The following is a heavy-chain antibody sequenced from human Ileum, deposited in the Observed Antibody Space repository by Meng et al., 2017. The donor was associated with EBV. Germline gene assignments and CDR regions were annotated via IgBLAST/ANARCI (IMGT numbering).Heavy chain of an antibody. CDR1: GVSISGNY. D-gene: IGHD1-26*01. J-gene: IGHJ4*02. CDR2: FYEGTT. CDR3: AKGGQWDPLDS. Sequence: QAQFKGSGPGLGKPSVTLSLTCDVSGVSISGNYWSWIRQSPVKGLEWIGFFYEGTTNYNPSLKSRVTIAAGPANNQISLRLSSVTSADTAVYYCAKGGQWDPLDSWGRGILVTVSS. V-gene: IGHV4-59*01.